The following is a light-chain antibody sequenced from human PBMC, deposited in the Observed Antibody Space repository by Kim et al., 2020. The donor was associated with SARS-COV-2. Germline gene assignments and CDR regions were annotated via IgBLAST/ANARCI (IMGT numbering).Light chain of an antibody. CDR1: QNINNW. V-gene: IGKV1-5*03. Sequence: LSASVGDSVTITRRASQNINNWLAWYQLRPGRAPTPLIYKASNLESGVPSRFSGSGSGTEFTLTIYSLQPDDFATYSCQQYDTYHTFGQGTKLEI. J-gene: IGKJ2*01. CDR2: KAS. CDR3: QQYDTYHT.